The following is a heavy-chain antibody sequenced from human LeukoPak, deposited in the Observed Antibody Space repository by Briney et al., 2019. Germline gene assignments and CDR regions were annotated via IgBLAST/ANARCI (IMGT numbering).Heavy chain of an antibody. Sequence: PGGSLRLSCAASGFTFSSYWMNWARQAPGKGLEWVASINHNGNVNYYVDSVKGRFTISRDNAKNSLYLQMNSLRAEDTAVYYCAREETERGHFDYWGQGTLVTVSS. CDR1: GFTFSSYW. J-gene: IGHJ4*02. CDR3: AREETERGHFDY. CDR2: INHNGNVN. V-gene: IGHV3-7*01.